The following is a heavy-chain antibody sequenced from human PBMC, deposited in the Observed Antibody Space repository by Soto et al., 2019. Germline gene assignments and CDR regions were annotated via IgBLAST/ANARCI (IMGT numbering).Heavy chain of an antibody. D-gene: IGHD2-15*01. V-gene: IGHV1-69*12. J-gene: IGHJ4*02. CDR3: ARSGGLDRDFNY. Sequence: QVQLVPSGAEVKKPGSSVKVSCKASGGTFSSDSFSWVRQAPGQGLEWMGGIIPMFDTPIYAQKFQDRVTITADESTSTAYMQLSSLRSGDTVVYYCARSGGLDRDFNYWGQGSLVTVSS. CDR1: GGTFSSDS. CDR2: IIPMFDTP.